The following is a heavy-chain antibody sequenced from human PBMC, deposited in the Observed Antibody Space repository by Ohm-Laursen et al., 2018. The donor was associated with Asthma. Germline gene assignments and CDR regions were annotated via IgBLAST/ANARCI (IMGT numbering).Heavy chain of an antibody. D-gene: IGHD3/OR15-3a*01. CDR1: GFTFSSYG. V-gene: IGHV3-30*03. CDR2: ISYDSSLK. J-gene: IGHJ4*02. Sequence: SLRLSCAASGFTFSSYGMHWVRQAPGKGLEWLAVISYDSSLKYYADSVNGRFTISRDDFKSTLYLQMNSLRADDTALYYCARDVMDWYSPALDFWGQGSLVTVSS. CDR3: ARDVMDWYSPALDF.